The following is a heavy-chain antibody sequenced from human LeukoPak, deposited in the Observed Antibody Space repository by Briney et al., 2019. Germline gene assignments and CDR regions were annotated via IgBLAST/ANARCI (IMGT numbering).Heavy chain of an antibody. Sequence: PGGSLRLSCAASGFTFSSYGMHWVRQAPGKGLEWVAFIRYDGSNKYYADSVKGRFTISRDNSKNTLYLQMNSLRAEDTAVYYCAKDFYGDPDAFDIWGQGTMVTVSS. CDR1: GFTFSSYG. V-gene: IGHV3-30*02. J-gene: IGHJ3*02. CDR2: IRYDGSNK. D-gene: IGHD4-17*01. CDR3: AKDFYGDPDAFDI.